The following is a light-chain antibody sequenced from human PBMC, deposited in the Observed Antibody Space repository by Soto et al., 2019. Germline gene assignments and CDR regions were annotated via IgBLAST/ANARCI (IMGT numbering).Light chain of an antibody. V-gene: IGKV3-15*01. CDR1: QSVSSN. Sequence: EIVMTQSPATLSVSPGERATLSCRASQSVSSNLAWYQQKPGRAPRLLIYGASTRATGIPARFSGSGSGTEFTLIISSLQSEDFAVYYCQQYNNWPPLTFGGGTKVEIK. CDR2: GAS. CDR3: QQYNNWPPLT. J-gene: IGKJ4*01.